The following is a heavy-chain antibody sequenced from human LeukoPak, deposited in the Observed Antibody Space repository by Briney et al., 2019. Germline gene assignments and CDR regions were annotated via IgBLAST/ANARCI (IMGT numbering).Heavy chain of an antibody. CDR2: ISWNSARI. J-gene: IGHJ4*02. CDR3: AKDIRGYYDDSGYINF. V-gene: IGHV3-9*03. Sequence: GGSLRLSCAVSGFTFDDYAMHWVRQAPGKGLEWVSSISWNSARIAYADSVKGRFSISRDNARNSLYLQMNSLRSEDMAFYYCAKDIRGYYDDSGYINFWGQGNLVIVSS. D-gene: IGHD3-22*01. CDR1: GFTFDDYA.